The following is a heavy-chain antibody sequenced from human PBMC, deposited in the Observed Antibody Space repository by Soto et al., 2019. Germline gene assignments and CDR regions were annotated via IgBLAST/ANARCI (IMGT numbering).Heavy chain of an antibody. CDR1: GGTFSSYA. Sequence: QVQLVQSGAEVKKPGSSVKVSCKASGGTFSSYAISWVRQAPGQGLEWMGGIIPIFGTANYAQKFQGRVTITGDECTSTAYMELSSLRTEDTAIYYCASYPKGPATVPTVWGQGPLVNVA. CDR3: ASYPKGPATVPTV. D-gene: IGHD2-15*01. J-gene: IGHJ4*02. V-gene: IGHV1-69*01. CDR2: IIPIFGTA.